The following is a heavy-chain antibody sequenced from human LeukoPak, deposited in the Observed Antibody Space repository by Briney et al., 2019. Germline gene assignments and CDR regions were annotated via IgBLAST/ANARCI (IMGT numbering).Heavy chain of an antibody. CDR1: GCTFTSYG. J-gene: IGHJ4*02. D-gene: IGHD2-2*01. CDR2: ISAYNGNT. Sequence: ASVKVSCKASGCTFTSYGISWVRQAPGQGLEWMGRISAYNGNTNYAQKLQGRVTMTTDTSTSTAYMELRSLRSDDTAVYYCARGPDIVVVPAAPDFDYWGQGTLVTVSS. CDR3: ARGPDIVVVPAAPDFDY. V-gene: IGHV1-18*01.